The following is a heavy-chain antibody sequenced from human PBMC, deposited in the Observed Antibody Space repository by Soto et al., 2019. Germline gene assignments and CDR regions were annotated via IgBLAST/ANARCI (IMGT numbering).Heavy chain of an antibody. Sequence: QVQLVQSGAEVKKPGASVKVSCKASGYTFTVYYMHWVRQAPGQGLEWMGWINPNSGGTKFAQKFQGRVTMTRDTSISTAYMELSRLRSDDTAVYYCARGIDYGGKFDAFDIWGQGTMVTVSS. CDR2: INPNSGGT. D-gene: IGHD4-17*01. V-gene: IGHV1-2*02. CDR3: ARGIDYGGKFDAFDI. J-gene: IGHJ3*02. CDR1: GYTFTVYY.